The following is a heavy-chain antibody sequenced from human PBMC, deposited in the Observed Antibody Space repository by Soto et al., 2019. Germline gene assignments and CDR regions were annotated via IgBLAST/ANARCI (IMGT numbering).Heavy chain of an antibody. CDR1: GGSISSDNW. V-gene: IGHV4-4*02. J-gene: IGHJ4*02. D-gene: IGHD3-3*01. CDR3: ARHGGFSFDS. CDR2: IYHSGGT. Sequence: QVQLQESGPGLVNPSGTLSLTCAVSGGSISSDNWWSWVRQPPGKGLEWIGEIYHSGGTHYNPSLKSRVTISVDKSKNLISLELSSVTAADMAVYFCARHGGFSFDSWGQGTLVTVSS.